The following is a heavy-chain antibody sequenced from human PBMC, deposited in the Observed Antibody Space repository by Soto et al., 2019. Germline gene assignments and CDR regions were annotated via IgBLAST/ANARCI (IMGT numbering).Heavy chain of an antibody. CDR3: AARGPGRMAFDI. CDR2: INPSGGST. CDR1: GYTFTSYY. V-gene: IGHV1-46*01. D-gene: IGHD1-26*01. Sequence: ASVKVSFKASGYTFTSYYMHWVRQAPGQGLEWMGIINPSGGSTSYAQKFQGRVTMTRDTSTSTVYMELSSLRSEDTAVYYCAARGPGRMAFDIWGQGTMVTVSS. J-gene: IGHJ3*02.